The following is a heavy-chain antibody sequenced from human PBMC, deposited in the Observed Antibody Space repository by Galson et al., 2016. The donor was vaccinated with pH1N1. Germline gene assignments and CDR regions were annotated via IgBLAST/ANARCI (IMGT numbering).Heavy chain of an antibody. Sequence: SLRLSCAASGFTFNRYWMHWVRQAPGKGLEWVANIEEDGSAKYYVDSVKGRFTISRDNARDSLYLQMNSLRAEDTAVYYCARFNDGAWGQGTLVSVSS. CDR1: GFTFNRYW. CDR3: ARFNDGA. D-gene: IGHD5-24*01. V-gene: IGHV3-7*01. CDR2: IEEDGSAK. J-gene: IGHJ4*02.